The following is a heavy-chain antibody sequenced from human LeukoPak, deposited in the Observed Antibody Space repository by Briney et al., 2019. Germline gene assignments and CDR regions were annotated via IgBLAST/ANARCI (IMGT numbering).Heavy chain of an antibody. J-gene: IGHJ4*02. Sequence: GGSLRLSCAASGFTFSNYWMSWVRQAPGKGLEWVANVNQDGSEKYYVDSVKGRFTISRDNSKNSLYLQMNSLRDEDTAVYYCAGGYSDYGGEDFDYWGQGTLVTVSS. CDR2: VNQDGSEK. CDR1: GFTFSNYW. D-gene: IGHD4-11*01. CDR3: AGGYSDYGGEDFDY. V-gene: IGHV3-7*04.